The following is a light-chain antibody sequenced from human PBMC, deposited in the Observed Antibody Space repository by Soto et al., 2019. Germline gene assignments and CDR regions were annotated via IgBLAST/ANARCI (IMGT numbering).Light chain of an antibody. V-gene: IGKV3-20*01. CDR1: QTLRNNY. Sequence: DIVSTQSPGTLSLSPGERASLSCRASQTLRNNYLAWYQQKPGQAPKLLIYDTSSRATGIPDRFSGRGSGTDFTLTINRLETEEFAVYYCQQYDTSRWAFGQGTRVEF. CDR2: DTS. J-gene: IGKJ1*01. CDR3: QQYDTSRWA.